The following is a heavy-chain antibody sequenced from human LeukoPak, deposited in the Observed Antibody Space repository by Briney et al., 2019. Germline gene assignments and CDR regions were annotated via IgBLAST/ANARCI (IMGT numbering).Heavy chain of an antibody. D-gene: IGHD5-18*01. CDR3: ANSQTWTHLWPHNAFDI. CDR2: IKQDGSEK. Sequence: PGGSLRLSCAASGFTFSSYWMSWVRQAPGKGLEWVANIKQDGSEKYYVDSVKGRFTISRDNAKNSLYLQMNSLRAEDTAVYYCANSQTWTHLWPHNAFDIWGQGTMVTVSS. J-gene: IGHJ3*02. V-gene: IGHV3-7*01. CDR1: GFTFSSYW.